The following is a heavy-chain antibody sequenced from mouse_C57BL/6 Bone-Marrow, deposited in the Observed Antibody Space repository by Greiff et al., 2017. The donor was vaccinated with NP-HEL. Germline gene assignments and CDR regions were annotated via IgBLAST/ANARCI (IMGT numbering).Heavy chain of an antibody. CDR2: IWSGGST. Sequence: VKLQESGPGLVQPSQCLSITCTVSGFSLTSYGVHWVRQSPGKGLEWLGVIWSGGSTDYNAAFISRLSISKDNSKSQVFFKMNSLQADDTAIYYCARNPVLYYYGSSYGDAMDYWGQGTSVTVSS. CDR3: ARNPVLYYYGSSYGDAMDY. D-gene: IGHD1-1*01. V-gene: IGHV2-2*01. CDR1: GFSLTSYG. J-gene: IGHJ4*01.